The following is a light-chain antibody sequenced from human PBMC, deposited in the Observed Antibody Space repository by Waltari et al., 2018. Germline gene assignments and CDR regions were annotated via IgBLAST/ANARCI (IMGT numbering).Light chain of an antibody. CDR3: SSYTSRTTVV. CDR1: SNDVGGYKF. CDR2: AVN. Sequence: QSALTQPASVSGSPGQSITISCTGTSNDVGGYKFISWYQQYPGKAPKLMIYAVNNRPSGVSNRFSGSNSGNTASLTISGLQAEDEADYYCSSYTSRTTVVFGGGTKLAVL. J-gene: IGLJ2*01. V-gene: IGLV2-14*01.